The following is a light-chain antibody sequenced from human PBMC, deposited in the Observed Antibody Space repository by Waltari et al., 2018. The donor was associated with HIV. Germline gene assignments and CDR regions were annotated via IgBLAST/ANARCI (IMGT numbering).Light chain of an antibody. V-gene: IGLV3-21*02. CDR3: QVWDSSSDHLV. CDR2: DDS. Sequence: SYVLTQPPSVSVAPGQTAKITCGGNNIGTNTVHWYQQRPGQAPVLVVYDDSDRPSGIPERFSGSNSGNTATLTISRVEAGDEADYFCQVWDSSSDHLVLGGGTKLTVL. CDR1: NIGTNT. J-gene: IGLJ2*01.